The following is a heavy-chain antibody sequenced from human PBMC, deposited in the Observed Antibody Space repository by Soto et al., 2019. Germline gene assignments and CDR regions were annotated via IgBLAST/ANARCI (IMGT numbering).Heavy chain of an antibody. CDR1: GYTFTSYG. D-gene: IGHD4-4*01. V-gene: IGHV1-18*01. J-gene: IGHJ4*02. CDR3: AIIGSGDYSDFDY. Sequence: ASVKVSCKGLGYTFTSYGISWVRQAPGQGLEWMGWIRPNDGHTNYAQKFQDRVTMTRDTSTTTVYMDLRSQGSDDTAVYYCAIIGSGDYSDFDYWGQGTLVTVSS. CDR2: IRPNDGHT.